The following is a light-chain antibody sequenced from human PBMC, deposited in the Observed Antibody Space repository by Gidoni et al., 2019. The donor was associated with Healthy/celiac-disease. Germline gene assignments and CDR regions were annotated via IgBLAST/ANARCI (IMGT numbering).Light chain of an antibody. CDR1: QSVSSSY. Sequence: ELVLTQSPGTMSLSPGERATLSCRASQSVSSSYLAWYQQKPGQAPRLRIYGASSRATGIPDRCRGSGSGTDFTLTISRLEPEDFAVYYCQQYGSSPWTFGQGTKVEIK. J-gene: IGKJ1*01. CDR2: GAS. V-gene: IGKV3-20*01. CDR3: QQYGSSPWT.